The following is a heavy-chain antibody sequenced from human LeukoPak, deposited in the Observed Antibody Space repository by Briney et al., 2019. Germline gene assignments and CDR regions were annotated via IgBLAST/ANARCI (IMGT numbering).Heavy chain of an antibody. CDR3: ARGGTRYCSSTSCYNWFHP. CDR2: MNPNNGNT. Sequence: ASVKVSCKASGYTFTSYDINWGRQAAGQGGEGMGWMNPNNGNTGYAQKFQGRVTMTRNTSISPAYMALSSLRSEDTAVYYCARGGTRYCSSTSCYNWFHPWGQGTLVTVSS. CDR1: GYTFTSYD. J-gene: IGHJ5*02. V-gene: IGHV1-8*01. D-gene: IGHD2-2*01.